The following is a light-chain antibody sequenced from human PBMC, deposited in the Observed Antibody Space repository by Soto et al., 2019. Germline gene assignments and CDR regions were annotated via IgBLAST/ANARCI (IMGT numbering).Light chain of an antibody. J-gene: IGKJ5*01. CDR1: QSVSSSY. CDR2: GAS. V-gene: IGKV3D-20*01. Sequence: EIVLTQSPATLSLSPGERATLSCGARQSVSSSYLAWYQQKPGLAPRLLIYGASTRATDIPARFSGSGSGTEFTLTISSLQSEDFAVYYCQQYGSSPITFGQGTRLEIK. CDR3: QQYGSSPIT.